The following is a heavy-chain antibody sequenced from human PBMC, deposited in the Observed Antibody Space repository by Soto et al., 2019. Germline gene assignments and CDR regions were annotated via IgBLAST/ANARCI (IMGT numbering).Heavy chain of an antibody. CDR2: IIPIFGTA. Sequence: QVQLVQSGAEVKKPGSSVKVSCKASGGTFSSYAISWVRQAPGLGLEWMGGIIPIFGTANYAQKFQGRVTITADESTSTAYMELSSLRSEDTAVYYCARGSYYYDSSGYPNDAFDIWGQGTMVTVSS. CDR3: ARGSYYYDSSGYPNDAFDI. D-gene: IGHD3-22*01. CDR1: GGTFSSYA. V-gene: IGHV1-69*01. J-gene: IGHJ3*02.